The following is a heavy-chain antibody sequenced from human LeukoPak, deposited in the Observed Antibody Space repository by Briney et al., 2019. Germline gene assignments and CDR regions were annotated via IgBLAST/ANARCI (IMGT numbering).Heavy chain of an antibody. CDR2: INHSGST. CDR1: GGSFSDFY. J-gene: IGHJ5*02. V-gene: IGHV4-34*01. Sequence: SETLSLTCAVYGGSFSDFYWSWIRQPPGKGLEWIGEINHSGSTNYNPSLKSRVTISVDTSKNQFSLRLSSVTAADTAVYYCARSRGITRMVWFDPWGQGTLVTVSS. CDR3: ARSRGITRMVWFDP. D-gene: IGHD2-2*01.